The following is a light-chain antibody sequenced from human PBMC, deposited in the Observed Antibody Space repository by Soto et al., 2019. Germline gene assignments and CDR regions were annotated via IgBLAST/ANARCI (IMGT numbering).Light chain of an antibody. Sequence: EILLTQSPGTLSLSPGETATLSCRASQSVSSYLAWYQQKPGQPPRLLIYDASNRATGIPARFSGSGSGTDFTLTISSLEPEDFAVYYCQQRSNWPSITFGQGTRLEIK. J-gene: IGKJ5*01. CDR1: QSVSSY. V-gene: IGKV3-11*01. CDR3: QQRSNWPSIT. CDR2: DAS.